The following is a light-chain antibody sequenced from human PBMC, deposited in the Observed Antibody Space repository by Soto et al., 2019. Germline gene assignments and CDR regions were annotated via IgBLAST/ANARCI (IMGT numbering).Light chain of an antibody. CDR1: SSDVGGYNY. V-gene: IGLV2-11*01. CDR2: DVS. Sequence: QSVLTQPRSVSGSPGQSVTISCTGTSSDVGGYNYVSWYQQHPGKAPKLMIYDVSKRPSGVPDRFSGSKSGNTASLTISGLQAEDEADSYCCSYAGSDTLVFGGGTQLTVL. CDR3: CSYAGSDTLV. J-gene: IGLJ3*02.